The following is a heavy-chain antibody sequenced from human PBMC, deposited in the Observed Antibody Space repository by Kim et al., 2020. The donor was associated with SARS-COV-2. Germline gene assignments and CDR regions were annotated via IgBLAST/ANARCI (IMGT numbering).Heavy chain of an antibody. CDR2: IDPSDSST. CDR3: ASMGMIIEGSGDY. Sequence: GESLKISCKGSGYTFINYWINWVRQVPGKGLEWMGKIDPSDSSTHYSPSFQGHVTMSVDASISTAYLEWSGLKASDSATYYCASMGMIIEGSGDYWGPGTQTTFSS. J-gene: IGHJ4*02. V-gene: IGHV5-10-1*01. D-gene: IGHD3-22*01. CDR1: GYTFINYW.